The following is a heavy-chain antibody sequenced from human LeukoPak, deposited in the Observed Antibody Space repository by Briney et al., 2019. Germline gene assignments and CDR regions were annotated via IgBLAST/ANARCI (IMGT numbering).Heavy chain of an antibody. CDR3: ARAVRDGYNSYYFDY. V-gene: IGHV1-18*01. Sequence: ASVKVSCKASGYTFTNYGFSWVRQAPGQGLEWMGWISAYNGNTNYAQKLQGRVTMTTDTSTSTAYMELRSLRSDDTAVYYCARAVRDGYNSYYFDYWGQGTLVTVSS. J-gene: IGHJ4*02. D-gene: IGHD5-24*01. CDR1: GYTFTNYG. CDR2: ISAYNGNT.